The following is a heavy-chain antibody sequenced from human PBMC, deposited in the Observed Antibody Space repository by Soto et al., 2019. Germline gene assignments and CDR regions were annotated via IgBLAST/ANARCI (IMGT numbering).Heavy chain of an antibody. Sequence: QVQLVESGGGVVQPGRSLRLSCAASGFTFSNNGMHWVRQAPGKGLEWVAVIWYDGINKYYADSVKGRFIISRDNSKNTVYLQMNXXXAEDTAVYYCARDRXQMVDGLDVWGQGXTVTVSS. CDR2: IWYDGINK. CDR3: ARDRXQMVDGLDV. J-gene: IGHJ6*02. V-gene: IGHV3-33*01. D-gene: IGHD2-15*01. CDR1: GFTFSNNG.